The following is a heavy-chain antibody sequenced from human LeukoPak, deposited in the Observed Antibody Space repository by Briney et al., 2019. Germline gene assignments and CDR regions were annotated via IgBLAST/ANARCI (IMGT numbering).Heavy chain of an antibody. Sequence: SQTLSLTCAISGDSVSSNSAAWNWIRQSPSRGLEWLGRTYYRSKWYNAYAVSVKSRITINPDTSKSQFSMQLNSVTPEDTAVYYCARGSTSLLAYWFDPWGQGTLVTVSS. CDR3: ARGSTSLLAYWFDP. CDR1: GDSVSSNSAA. V-gene: IGHV6-1*01. CDR2: TYYRSKWYN. D-gene: IGHD2-2*01. J-gene: IGHJ5*02.